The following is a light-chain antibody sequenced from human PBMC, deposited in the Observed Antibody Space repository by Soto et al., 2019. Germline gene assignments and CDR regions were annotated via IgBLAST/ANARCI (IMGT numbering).Light chain of an antibody. J-gene: IGKJ4*01. CDR3: QHRSDWPPRLT. Sequence: EIVLTQSPATLSLSPGERATLSCGASRSVSSYLAWYQQKPGQAPRLLIDDASYRATGIPARFSGSGSETYFTLTISSLEPEDFAVYYCQHRSDWPPRLTFGGGTKVEIK. V-gene: IGKV3-11*01. CDR2: DAS. CDR1: RSVSSY.